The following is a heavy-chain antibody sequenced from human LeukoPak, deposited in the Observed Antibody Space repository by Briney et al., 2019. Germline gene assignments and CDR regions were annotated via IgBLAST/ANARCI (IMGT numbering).Heavy chain of an antibody. D-gene: IGHD3-10*01. J-gene: IGHJ4*02. CDR2: IYYSGST. CDR3: ARRDMVRGTDY. Sequence: PSETLSLTCTVSGGSISSYYWSWIRQPPGKGLEWIGYIYYSGSTNCNPSLKSRVTISVDTSKNQFSLKLSSVTAADTAVYYCARRDMVRGTDYWGQGTLVTVSS. V-gene: IGHV4-59*08. CDR1: GGSISSYY.